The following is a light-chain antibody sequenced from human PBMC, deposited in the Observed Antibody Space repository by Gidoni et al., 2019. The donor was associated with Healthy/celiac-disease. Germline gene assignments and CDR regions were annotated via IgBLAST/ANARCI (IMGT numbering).Light chain of an antibody. Sequence: FQMTQSPSSLLASVGGRVTITCRSGHSISSYLNWYQQKPGKAPKLLIYGASSWQSGVPPRFSGSGSGTDFTLTISSLQPEDFATYYCQQSYSTPLTFGGGTKVEIK. CDR1: HSISSY. CDR3: QQSYSTPLT. V-gene: IGKV1-39*01. CDR2: GAS. J-gene: IGKJ4*01.